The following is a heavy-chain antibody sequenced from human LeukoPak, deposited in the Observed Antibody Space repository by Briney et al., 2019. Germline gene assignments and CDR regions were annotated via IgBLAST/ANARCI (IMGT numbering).Heavy chain of an antibody. V-gene: IGHV4-59*01. CDR2: IYYSGST. J-gene: IGHJ6*03. CDR1: GGSISSYY. D-gene: IGHD3-22*01. CDR3: ARGYYYDSSGYYYDYYYYYMDV. Sequence: SETLSLTCTVSGGSISSYYWSWIRQPPGKGLEWIGYIYYSGSTNYNPSLKSRVTISVDTSKNQFSLKLSSVTAADTAVYYCARGYYYDSSGYYYDYYYYYMDVWGKGTTVTVSS.